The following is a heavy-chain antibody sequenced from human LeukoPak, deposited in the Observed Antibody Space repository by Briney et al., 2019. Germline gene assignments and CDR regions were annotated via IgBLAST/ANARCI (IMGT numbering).Heavy chain of an antibody. CDR3: ARGYCSGGSCYSYYYYNYMDV. V-gene: IGHV4-39*07. D-gene: IGHD2-15*01. CDR1: GGSVSSSSSY. Sequence: SETLSLTCTVSGGSVSSSSSYWGWIRQPPGKGLEWIGSIHYSGSTNYNPSLKSRFTISVDTSKNQFSLKLSSVTAADTAVYYCARGYCSGGSCYSYYYYNYMDVWGKGTTVTVSS. CDR2: IHYSGST. J-gene: IGHJ6*03.